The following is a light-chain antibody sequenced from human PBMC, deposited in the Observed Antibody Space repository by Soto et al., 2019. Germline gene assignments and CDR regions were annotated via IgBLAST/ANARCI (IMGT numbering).Light chain of an antibody. V-gene: IGKV3-15*01. Sequence: VWTQSPATLSLSPGESATLSCRASQRVSSNVAWYQQKPGQAPRLLIYGASTRATGIPARFSGSGSETEFTLTISGLQSEDFAVYYCQQYHNRPPYTFGQGSKVDIK. CDR2: GAS. CDR1: QRVSSN. J-gene: IGKJ2*01. CDR3: QQYHNRPPYT.